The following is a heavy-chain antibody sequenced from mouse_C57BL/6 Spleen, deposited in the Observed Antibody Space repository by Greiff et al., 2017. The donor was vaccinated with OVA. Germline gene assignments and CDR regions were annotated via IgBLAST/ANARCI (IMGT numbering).Heavy chain of an antibody. J-gene: IGHJ3*01. CDR1: GFTFSSYG. Sequence: EVQVVESGGDLVKPGGSLKLSCAASGFTFSSYGMSWVRQTPDKRLEWVATISSGGSYTYYPDSVKGRFTISRDNAKNTLYLQMSSLMSEDTAMYYCARHHGTTWFAYWGQGTLVTVSA. V-gene: IGHV5-6*01. CDR3: ARHHGTTWFAY. CDR2: ISSGGSYT. D-gene: IGHD4-1*01.